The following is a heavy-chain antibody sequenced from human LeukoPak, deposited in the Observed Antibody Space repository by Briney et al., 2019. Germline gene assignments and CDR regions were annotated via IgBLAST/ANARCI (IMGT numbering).Heavy chain of an antibody. CDR1: GYSFTSYW. V-gene: IGHV5-51*01. Sequence: GGSLKISCKGSGYSFTSYWIGWVRQMPGKGLGWMGIIYPGESDTRYSPSFQGQVTISDDKSISTAYLQWSSLKASDTAMYYCASGSGDVRWYFDLWGRGTLVTVSS. J-gene: IGHJ2*01. CDR2: IYPGESDT. CDR3: ASGSGDVRWYFDL. D-gene: IGHD5-24*01.